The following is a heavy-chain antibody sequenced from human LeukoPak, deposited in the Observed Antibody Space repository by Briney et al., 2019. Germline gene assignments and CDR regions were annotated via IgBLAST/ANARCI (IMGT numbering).Heavy chain of an antibody. CDR1: GFTFSSYS. V-gene: IGHV3-48*02. J-gene: IGHJ4*02. CDR2: ITASGTAM. CDR3: ARDRSSSGYYPFDY. D-gene: IGHD3-22*01. Sequence: GGSLRLSCAASGFTFSSYSMNWVRQAPGKGLEWVSHITASGTAMFYADSVKGRFTISRDNAKNSLYLQMNSLRDEDTAVYYCARDRSSSGYYPFDYWGQGTLVTVSS.